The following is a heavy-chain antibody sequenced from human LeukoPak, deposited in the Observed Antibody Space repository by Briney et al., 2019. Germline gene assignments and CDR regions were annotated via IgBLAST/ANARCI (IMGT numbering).Heavy chain of an antibody. V-gene: IGHV4-31*03. J-gene: IGHJ3*02. CDR1: GGPISSGGYY. D-gene: IGHD6-19*01. Sequence: SETLSLTCTVSGGPISSGGYYWSWIRQHPGKGLEWIGYIYYSGSTYYNPSLKSRVSMSVDTSKKQFSLKLSSVTAADTAVYYCARAPWLVGAFDIWGQGTMVTVSS. CDR3: ARAPWLVGAFDI. CDR2: IYYSGST.